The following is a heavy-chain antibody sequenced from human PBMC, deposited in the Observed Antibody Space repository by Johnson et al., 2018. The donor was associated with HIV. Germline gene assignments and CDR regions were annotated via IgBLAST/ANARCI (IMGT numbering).Heavy chain of an antibody. CDR1: GFTFSTYG. Sequence: VQLVESGGGVVQPGGSLRLSCAASGFTFSTYGMHWVRQAPGKGLEWVAVMWYDGSNKSYADSVKGRFTISRDNSKNTLYLQMNSLRADDTAVYYFARGSGGIVGAQDIWGQGTMVTVSS. V-gene: IGHV3-33*01. D-gene: IGHD1-26*01. J-gene: IGHJ3*02. CDR3: ARGSGGIVGAQDI. CDR2: MWYDGSNK.